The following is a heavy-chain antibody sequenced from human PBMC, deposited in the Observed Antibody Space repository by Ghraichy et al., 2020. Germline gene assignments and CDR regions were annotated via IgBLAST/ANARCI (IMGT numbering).Heavy chain of an antibody. V-gene: IGHV3-23*01. CDR2: ITGTGANT. CDR1: GFIFSNYA. D-gene: IGHD2-15*01. Sequence: GGSLRLSCAASGFIFSNYAMTWVRQAPGKGLEWVSSITGTGANTYYADSVKGRFTISRDNSKNTLYLQMNSLRAEDTAVYYCAKDDYCSGATCDTYYYYGLDLRGQGTTVTVSS. CDR3: AKDDYCSGATCDTYYYYGLDL. J-gene: IGHJ6*02.